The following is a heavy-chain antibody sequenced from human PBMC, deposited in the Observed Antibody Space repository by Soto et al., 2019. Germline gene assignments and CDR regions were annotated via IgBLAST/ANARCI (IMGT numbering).Heavy chain of an antibody. Sequence: SETLSLTCTVSGGSISSYYWSWIRQPPGKGLGWIGYIYYSGSTNYNPSLKSRVTISVDTSKNQFSLKLSSVTAADTAVYYCARGEGRDGYNLGVYYYYGMDVWGQGTTVTVSS. CDR2: IYYSGST. J-gene: IGHJ6*02. D-gene: IGHD5-12*01. CDR1: GGSISSYY. V-gene: IGHV4-59*01. CDR3: ARGEGRDGYNLGVYYYYGMDV.